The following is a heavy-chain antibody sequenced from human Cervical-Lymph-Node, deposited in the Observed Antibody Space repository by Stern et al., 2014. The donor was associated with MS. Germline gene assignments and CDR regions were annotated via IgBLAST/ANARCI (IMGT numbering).Heavy chain of an antibody. CDR3: ARSYYDSSAWLYAFDI. Sequence: QVQLQQWGAGLLKPSETLSLTCAVYGGSLSGYYWSWIRQPPGKGLEWIGEINHSGSTNYNPSLKSRVTISIDTSKNQFSLKLSSVTAADTAVYYCARSYYDSSAWLYAFDIWGQGTMVTVSS. CDR1: GGSLSGYY. CDR2: INHSGST. D-gene: IGHD3-22*01. J-gene: IGHJ3*02. V-gene: IGHV4-34*01.